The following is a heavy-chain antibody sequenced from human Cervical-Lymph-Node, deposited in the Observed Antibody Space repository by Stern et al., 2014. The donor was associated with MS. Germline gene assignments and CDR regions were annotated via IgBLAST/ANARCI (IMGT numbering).Heavy chain of an antibody. CDR1: GFTFSNYG. Sequence: QVQLGQSGGGVVQPGRSLRLSCAASGFTFSNYGMHWVRQAPGKGLEWVAIIWYDRTNKYYADSVKGRFSISRDNSKNTLYLQMNSLRAEDTAVYYCTRDHFDLWGRGTLVTVSS. CDR3: TRDHFDL. V-gene: IGHV3-33*01. CDR2: IWYDRTNK. J-gene: IGHJ2*01.